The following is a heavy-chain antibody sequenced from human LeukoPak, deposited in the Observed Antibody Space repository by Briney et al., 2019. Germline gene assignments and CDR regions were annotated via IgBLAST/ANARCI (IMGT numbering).Heavy chain of an antibody. J-gene: IGHJ4*02. CDR3: ARTYYYDSSGYFPCFDY. CDR1: GFTFSSYS. D-gene: IGHD3-22*01. Sequence: GGSLRLSCAASGFTFSSYSMNWVRQAPGKGLEWVSSISSSSSYIYYADSVKGRFTISRDNAKNSLYLQMNSLRAEDTAVYYCARTYYYDSSGYFPCFDYWGQGTLVTVSS. CDR2: ISSSSSYI. V-gene: IGHV3-21*01.